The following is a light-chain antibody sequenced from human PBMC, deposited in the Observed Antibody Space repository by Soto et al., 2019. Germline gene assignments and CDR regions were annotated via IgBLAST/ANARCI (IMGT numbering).Light chain of an antibody. J-gene: IGKJ3*01. CDR1: QSVSSSY. CDR3: QQYDSSRFT. V-gene: IGKV3-20*01. Sequence: EIVLTQSPGTLSLSPGERATLSCRASQSVSSSYLAWYQQKPGQAPRLLIYGASSRATGIPDRFSGSGSGTEFTLTISRLEPEDFAVYYCQQYDSSRFTFGPGTNVDIK. CDR2: GAS.